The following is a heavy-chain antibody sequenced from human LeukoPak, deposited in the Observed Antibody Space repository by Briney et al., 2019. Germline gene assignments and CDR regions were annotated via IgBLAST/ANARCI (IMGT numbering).Heavy chain of an antibody. CDR3: AREYCSGGSCYPNWFDP. V-gene: IGHV3-53*01. CDR2: IYSGGTT. D-gene: IGHD2-15*01. CDR1: GFTFSSNY. Sequence: GGSLRLSCAASGFTFSSNYMSWVRQAPGKGLEWVSVIYSGGTTYYSDSVKGRFTIFRDNSKNTLYLQMNSLRAEDTAVYYCAREYCSGGSCYPNWFDPWGQGTLVTVSS. J-gene: IGHJ5*02.